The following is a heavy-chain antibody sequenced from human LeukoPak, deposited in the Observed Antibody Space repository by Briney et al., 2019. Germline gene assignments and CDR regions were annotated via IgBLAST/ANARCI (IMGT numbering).Heavy chain of an antibody. CDR3: AKDLSHDSSGKDY. CDR1: GFTFSDYY. D-gene: IGHD6-19*01. Sequence: GGSLRLSCAASGFTFSDYYMSWVRQAPGKGLEWVSAISGSGGSTYYADSVKGRFTISRDNSKNTLYLQMNSLRAEDTAVYYCAKDLSHDSSGKDYWGQGTLVTVSS. CDR2: ISGSGGST. J-gene: IGHJ4*02. V-gene: IGHV3-23*01.